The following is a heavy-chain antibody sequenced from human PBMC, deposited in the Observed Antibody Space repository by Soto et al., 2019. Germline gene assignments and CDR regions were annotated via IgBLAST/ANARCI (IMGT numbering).Heavy chain of an antibody. Sequence: QVQLAQSANEVKKPGASVRVSCKAAGYTFIRYGIAWVRQAPGQGLEWMGWISPYNDYTVYAQKFQGRVSMTADTPTRTGDMELGGLKSDDTAVYYCARGGYYDNSWGKLSHYGLDVWGQGTSVSVSS. CDR2: ISPYNDYT. CDR3: ARGGYYDNSWGKLSHYGLDV. D-gene: IGHD3-16*01. CDR1: GYTFIRYG. J-gene: IGHJ6*02. V-gene: IGHV1-18*01.